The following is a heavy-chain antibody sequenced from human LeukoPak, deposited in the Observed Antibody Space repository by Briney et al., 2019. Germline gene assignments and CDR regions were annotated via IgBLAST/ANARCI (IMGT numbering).Heavy chain of an antibody. CDR3: AKDNAFDLVGATSAFDI. V-gene: IGHV3-9*01. CDR1: GFTFDDYA. D-gene: IGHD1-26*01. J-gene: IGHJ3*02. CDR2: ISWNSGSI. Sequence: GGPLRLSCAASGFTFDDYAMHWVRQAPGKGLEWVSGISWNSGSIGYADSVKGRFTISRDNAKNSLYLQMNSLRAEDTALYYCAKDNAFDLVGATSAFDIWGQGTMVTVSS.